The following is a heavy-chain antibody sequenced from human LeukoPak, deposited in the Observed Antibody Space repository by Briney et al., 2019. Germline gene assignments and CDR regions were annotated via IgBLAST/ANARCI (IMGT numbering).Heavy chain of an antibody. V-gene: IGHV4-59*01. J-gene: IGHJ6*02. CDR2: IYYSGST. CDR3: ARWRTYCSGGSCYGRPYYYYYGMDV. D-gene: IGHD2-15*01. CDR1: GGSISSYY. Sequence: SETLSLTCTVSGGSISSYYWSWIRQPPGKGLEWIGYIYYSGSTNYNPSLKSRVTISVDTSKNQFSLKPSSVTAADTAVYYCARWRTYCSGGSCYGRPYYYYYGMDVWGQGTTVTVSS.